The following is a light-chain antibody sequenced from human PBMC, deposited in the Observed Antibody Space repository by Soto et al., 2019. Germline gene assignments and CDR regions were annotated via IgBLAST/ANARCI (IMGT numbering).Light chain of an antibody. Sequence: QSVLTQPASVSGSPGQSITISCTGTSSDVGGYNYVSWYQQHPGKAPKLMIYDVSNRPSGVSNRFSGSKSGNTASLTISGLQAEDEADYYCSSYTSSILLVFGGGTKVTVL. V-gene: IGLV2-14*01. J-gene: IGLJ3*02. CDR2: DVS. CDR1: SSDVGGYNY. CDR3: SSYTSSILLV.